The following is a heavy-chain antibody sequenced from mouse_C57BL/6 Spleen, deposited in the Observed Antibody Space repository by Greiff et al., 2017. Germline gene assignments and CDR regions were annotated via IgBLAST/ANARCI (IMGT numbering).Heavy chain of an antibody. CDR2: ISDGGSYT. CDR3: GMIPEKRLEGVATISDGWSYTYYPDNVKSRFTIARVNAKNHLYLHMGHLKSESTAMYYCASGMDY. V-gene: IGHV5-4*03. CDR1: GFTFSSYA. D-gene: IGHD2-10*01. Sequence: DVMLVESGGGLVKPGGSLKLSCAASGFTFSSYAMSWVRQTPEKRLEWVATISDGGSYTYYPDNVKGRFILSRDNAKHTLYLQMSTLKSEDTAMXGVGMIPEKRLEGVATISDGWSYTYYPDNVKSRFTIARVNAKNHLYLHMGHLKSESTAMYYCASGMDYWGQGTSVTVSS. J-gene: IGHJ4*01.